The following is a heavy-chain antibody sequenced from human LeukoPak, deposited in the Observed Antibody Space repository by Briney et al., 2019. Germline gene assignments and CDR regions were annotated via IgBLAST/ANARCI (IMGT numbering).Heavy chain of an antibody. J-gene: IGHJ2*01. Sequence: GGSLRLSCAASGFTFSSYAMSWVRQAPGKGLEWVSAISGSGGSTYYADSVKGRFTISRENSKNALYLQMNSLRAEDTAVYYCAKGYCSGGSCPLVWYFDLWGRGTLVTVSS. CDR3: AKGYCSGGSCPLVWYFDL. D-gene: IGHD2-15*01. CDR1: GFTFSSYA. CDR2: ISGSGGST. V-gene: IGHV3-23*01.